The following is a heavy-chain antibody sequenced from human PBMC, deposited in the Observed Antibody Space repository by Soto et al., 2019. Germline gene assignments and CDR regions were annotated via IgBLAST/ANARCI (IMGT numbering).Heavy chain of an antibody. D-gene: IGHD2-15*01. Sequence: GGSLRLSCAASGFTFSNAWMNWVRQAPGKGLEWVGRIKSKTDGGTTDYAAPVKGRFTISRDDSNNTLYLQMNSLKTEDTAVYYCTAVQSMVVAAPRIVGARQGFDYWGQGTLVTVSS. CDR1: GFTFSNAW. CDR3: TAVQSMVVAAPRIVGARQGFDY. CDR2: IKSKTDGGTT. V-gene: IGHV3-15*07. J-gene: IGHJ4*02.